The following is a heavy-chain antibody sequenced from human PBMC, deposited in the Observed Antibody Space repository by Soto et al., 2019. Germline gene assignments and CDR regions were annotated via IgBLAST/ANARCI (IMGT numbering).Heavy chain of an antibody. CDR1: GFTFDDYA. Sequence: LILSCAASGFTFDDYAMHWVRQAPGKGLEWVSGISWNSGSIGYADSVKGRFTISRDNAKNSLYLQMNSLRAEDTALYYCAKDVAEYGGNSFDYWGRGTLVTVSS. CDR2: ISWNSGSI. J-gene: IGHJ4*02. V-gene: IGHV3-9*01. CDR3: AKDVAEYGGNSFDY. D-gene: IGHD2-15*01.